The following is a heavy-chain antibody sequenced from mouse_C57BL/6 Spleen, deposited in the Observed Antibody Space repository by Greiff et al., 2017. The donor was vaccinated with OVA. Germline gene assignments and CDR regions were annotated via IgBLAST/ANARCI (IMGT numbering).Heavy chain of an antibody. CDR3: ARDGYDVGYFDY. CDR1: GFTFSDYY. J-gene: IGHJ2*01. Sequence: EVQLVESEGGLVQPGSSMKLSCTASGFTFSDYYMAWVRQVPEKGLEWVANINYDGSSTYYLDSLKSRFIISRDNAKNILYLQMSSLKSEDTATYYCARDGYDVGYFDYWGQGTTLTVSS. V-gene: IGHV5-16*01. CDR2: INYDGSST. D-gene: IGHD2-2*01.